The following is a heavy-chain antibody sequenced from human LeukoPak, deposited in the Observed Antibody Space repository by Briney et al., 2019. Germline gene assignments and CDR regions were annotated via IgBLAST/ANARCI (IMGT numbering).Heavy chain of an antibody. J-gene: IGHJ3*02. Sequence: GGSLRLSCAASGFTFSSYAMSWVRQAPGKGLEWVSAISGSGGSTYYADSVKGRFTISRDNSKNTLYLQMDSLRAEDTAVYYCAKDHPDYYDSSGYYYSSDNDAFDIWGQGTMVTVSS. D-gene: IGHD3-22*01. CDR2: ISGSGGST. CDR1: GFTFSSYA. V-gene: IGHV3-23*01. CDR3: AKDHPDYYDSSGYYYSSDNDAFDI.